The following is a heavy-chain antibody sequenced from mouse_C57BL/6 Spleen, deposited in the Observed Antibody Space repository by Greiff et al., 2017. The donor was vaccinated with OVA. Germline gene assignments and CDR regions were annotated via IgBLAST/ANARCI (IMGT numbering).Heavy chain of an antibody. J-gene: IGHJ3*01. Sequence: VQLQQSGAELVKPGASVKISCKASGYAFSSYWMNWVQQRPGKGLEWIGQIYPGDGGTNYHGKFKGKATLTADKSSSTAYMQLSSLTSEDSAVYFCARSGDGYYGWFAYWGQGTLVTVSA. V-gene: IGHV1-80*01. CDR3: ARSGDGYYGWFAY. D-gene: IGHD2-3*01. CDR1: GYAFSSYW. CDR2: IYPGDGGT.